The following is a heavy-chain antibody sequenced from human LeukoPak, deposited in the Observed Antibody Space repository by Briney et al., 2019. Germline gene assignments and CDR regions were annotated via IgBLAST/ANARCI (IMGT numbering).Heavy chain of an antibody. CDR3: ARNTATDLYYFDY. V-gene: IGHV1-2*02. CDR1: GYTFTGYY. Sequence: GASVKVSCKTSGYTFTGYYMHWVRQAPGQGLEWMGWINPNSGGTNYAQKFQGRVTMTRDTSISTAFMELSRLRSDDTAVYYCARNTATDLYYFDYWGQGTRVTVSS. CDR2: INPNSGGT. J-gene: IGHJ4*02. D-gene: IGHD5-18*01.